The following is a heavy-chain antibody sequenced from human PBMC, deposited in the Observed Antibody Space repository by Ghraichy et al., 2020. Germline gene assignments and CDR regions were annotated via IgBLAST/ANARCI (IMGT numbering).Heavy chain of an antibody. CDR1: GGSISSTSYY. CDR2: IYYSGST. V-gene: IGHV4-39*07. Sequence: GSLRLSCTVSGGSISSTSYYWGWIRQPPGKGLEWIGSIYYSGSTYYNPSLKSRVTISVDTSKNQFSLKLSSVTAADTAVYYCARVFGSSGYYYFPFDYWGQGTLVTVSS. CDR3: ARVFGSSGYYYFPFDY. D-gene: IGHD3-22*01. J-gene: IGHJ4*02.